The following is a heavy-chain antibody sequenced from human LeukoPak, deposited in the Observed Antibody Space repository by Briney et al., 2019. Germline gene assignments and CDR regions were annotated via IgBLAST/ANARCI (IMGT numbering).Heavy chain of an antibody. CDR3: ATHSTRIAVRPSDYYYYMDV. J-gene: IGHJ6*03. Sequence: ASVKVSCKASGYTFTSYYMHWVRQAPGQGLEWMGWISTYNGNTNYAQKLQGRVTMTTDTSTSTAYMELRSLRSDDTAVYYCATHSTRIAVRPSDYYYYMDVWSKGTTVTVSS. CDR2: ISTYNGNT. CDR1: GYTFTSYY. V-gene: IGHV1-18*04. D-gene: IGHD6-6*01.